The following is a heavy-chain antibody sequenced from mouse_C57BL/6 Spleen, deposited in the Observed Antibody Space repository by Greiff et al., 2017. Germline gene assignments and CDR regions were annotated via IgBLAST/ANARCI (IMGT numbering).Heavy chain of an antibody. V-gene: IGHV3-1*01. J-gene: IGHJ1*03. CDR1: GYSITSGYD. D-gene: IGHD2-1*01. CDR2: KSYSGST. Sequence: EVHLVESGPGMVKPSQSLSLTCTVTGYSITSGYDWHWNRHFPGNKLEWMGYKSYSGSTNYNPSLQSRISITPDTSKNQFFLKLNSVTTEDTATYYCASSNYPNWYFDVWGTGTTVTVSS. CDR3: ASSNYPNWYFDV.